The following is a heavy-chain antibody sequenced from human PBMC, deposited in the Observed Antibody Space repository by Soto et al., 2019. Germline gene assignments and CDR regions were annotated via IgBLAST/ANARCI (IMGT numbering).Heavy chain of an antibody. CDR2: IKQDGSEK. V-gene: IGHV3-7*01. Sequence: GGSLRLSCAASGFTFSSYWMSWVRQAPGKGLEWVANIKQDGSEKYYVDSVKGRFTISRDNAKNSLYLQMNSLRAEDTALYYCARDQGPDFWSGAYGMDVWGQGTTVTVSS. J-gene: IGHJ6*02. CDR1: GFTFSSYW. D-gene: IGHD3-3*01. CDR3: ARDQGPDFWSGAYGMDV.